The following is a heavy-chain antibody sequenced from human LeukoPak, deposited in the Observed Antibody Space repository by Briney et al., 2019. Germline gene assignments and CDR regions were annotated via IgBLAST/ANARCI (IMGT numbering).Heavy chain of an antibody. D-gene: IGHD4-17*01. CDR2: IHYSGST. CDR3: ARGPTTVTRAFDY. V-gene: IGHV4-39*07. CDR1: GGSISSSNYY. Sequence: TSETLSLTCTVSGGSISSSNYYWGWIRQPPGKGLEWIGSIHYSGSTYYNPSLESRVTISVDTSKNQFSLKLNSVTAADTAVYYCARGPTTVTRAFDYWGQGTLVTVSS. J-gene: IGHJ4*02.